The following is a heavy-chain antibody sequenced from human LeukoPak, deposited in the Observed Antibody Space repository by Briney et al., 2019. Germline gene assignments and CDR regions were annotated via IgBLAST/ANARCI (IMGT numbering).Heavy chain of an antibody. CDR2: ISYDGSNK. CDR3: ARDPRRYCSGGSCYRGWFDP. J-gene: IGHJ5*02. D-gene: IGHD2-15*01. Sequence: PGRSLRLSCAASGFTLSSYAMHWVRQAPGKGLEWVAVISYDGSNKYYADSVKGRFTISRDNSKHTLYLQMNSLRAEDTAVYYCARDPRRYCSGGSCYRGWFDPWGQGTLVTVSS. V-gene: IGHV3-30-3*01. CDR1: GFTLSSYA.